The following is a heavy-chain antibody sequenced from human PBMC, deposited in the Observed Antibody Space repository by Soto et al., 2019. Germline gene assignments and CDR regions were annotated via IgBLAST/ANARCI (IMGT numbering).Heavy chain of an antibody. V-gene: IGHV3-11*01. J-gene: IGHJ2*01. Sequence: QVQLVESGGGLVKPGGSLRLSCAASGFTFSDYYMSWIRQAPGKGLEWVSYISRSGSTIYYAASVKGRFTISRDNAKNSLYLQMSSLIAEDTAVAYCVGGVSSGWYLVRYVDLWGRGTLVTASS. CDR2: ISRSGSTI. D-gene: IGHD6-19*01. CDR1: GFTFSDYY. CDR3: VGGVSSGWYLVRYVDL.